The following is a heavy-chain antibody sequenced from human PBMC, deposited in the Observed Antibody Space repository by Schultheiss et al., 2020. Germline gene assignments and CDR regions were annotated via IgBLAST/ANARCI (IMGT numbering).Heavy chain of an antibody. CDR3: AKGSDSSGWYRGY. CDR2: ISSSSSYI. D-gene: IGHD6-19*01. CDR1: GFTFSSSG. V-gene: IGHV3-21*04. Sequence: GSLRLSCAASGFTFSSSGMDWVRQAPGKGLEWVSSISSSSSYIYYADSVKGRFTISRDNAKNSLYLQMNSLRAEDTAVYYCAKGSDSSGWYRGYWGQGTLVTVSS. J-gene: IGHJ4*02.